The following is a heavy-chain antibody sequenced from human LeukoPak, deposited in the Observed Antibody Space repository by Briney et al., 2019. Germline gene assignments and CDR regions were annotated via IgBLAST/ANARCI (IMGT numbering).Heavy chain of an antibody. CDR2: IYYSGST. D-gene: IGHD6-19*01. V-gene: IGHV4-59*01. CDR1: GGSISSYY. CDR3: ARDSTPYSSGWYRDAFDI. J-gene: IGHJ3*02. Sequence: ETLSLTCTVSGGSISSYYWSWIRQPPGKGVEWIGYIYYSGSTNYNPSLTSRVTISVDTSKNKCSLTLSSVTAADTAVYYCARDSTPYSSGWYRDAFDIWGQGTMVTVSS.